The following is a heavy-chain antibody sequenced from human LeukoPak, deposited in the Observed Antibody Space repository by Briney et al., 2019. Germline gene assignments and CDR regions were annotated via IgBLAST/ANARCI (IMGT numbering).Heavy chain of an antibody. CDR3: ARAMRPYGNDALDI. V-gene: IGHV4-39*07. J-gene: IGHJ3*02. Sequence: PSETLSLTCTVSSGSISSSSYYWGWIRQPPGKGLEWIGSIYYSGSTYSNPSLKSRATISVDTSKSQISLKLTSVTAADTALYYCARAMRPYGNDALDIWGQGTMVTVSS. CDR1: SGSISSSSYY. D-gene: IGHD3-10*01. CDR2: IYYSGST.